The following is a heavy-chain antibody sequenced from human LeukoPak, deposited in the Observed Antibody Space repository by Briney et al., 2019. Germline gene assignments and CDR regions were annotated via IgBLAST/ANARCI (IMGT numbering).Heavy chain of an antibody. D-gene: IGHD6-19*01. CDR1: GFTFSNAW. CDR3: TSAGIPVAGPYFDY. V-gene: IGHV3-15*01. CDR2: IKSKTDGDGGTR. Sequence: GGSLRLSCAASGFTFSNAWMNWVRQAPGKGLEWVGHIKSKTDGDGGTRDYAAPVKGRFTISRDDSKNTLYLQMNSLKTEDTAVYYCTSAGIPVAGPYFDYWGQGTLVTVSS. J-gene: IGHJ4*02.